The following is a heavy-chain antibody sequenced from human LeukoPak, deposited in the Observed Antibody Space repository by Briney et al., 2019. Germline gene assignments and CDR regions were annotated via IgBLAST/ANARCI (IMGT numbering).Heavy chain of an antibody. CDR1: GFTFSSYA. V-gene: IGHV3-30*04. D-gene: IGHD5-18*01. J-gene: IGHJ4*02. Sequence: GGSLRLSCADTGFTFSSYAMHWVRQAPGKGLEWVAVISYDGSNKYYADSVKGRFTISRDNSKSTLYLQMNSLRAEDTAVYYCAREAGYNFDHWGQGTLVTVSS. CDR2: ISYDGSNK. CDR3: AREAGYNFDH.